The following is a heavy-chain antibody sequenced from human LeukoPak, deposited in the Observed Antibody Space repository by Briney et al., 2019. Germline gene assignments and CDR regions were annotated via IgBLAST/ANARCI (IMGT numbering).Heavy chain of an antibody. CDR2: IYSGGST. CDR3: ARDPLAVAGTGY. V-gene: IGHV3-66*01. D-gene: IGHD6-19*01. Sequence: GGSLRLSCAASGFTVSGNYMSWVRQAPGKGLEWVSVIYSGGSTYYADSVKGRFTISRDNSKNTLYLQMNSLRAEDTAVYYCARDPLAVAGTGYWGQGTLVTVSS. J-gene: IGHJ4*02. CDR1: GFTVSGNY.